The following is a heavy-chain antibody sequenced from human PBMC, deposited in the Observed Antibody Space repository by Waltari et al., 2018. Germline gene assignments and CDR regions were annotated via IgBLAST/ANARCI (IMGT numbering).Heavy chain of an antibody. J-gene: IGHJ4*02. CDR1: GGSISSNN. Sequence: QVQLQESGPGLVKPSETLSLTCAVSGGSISSNNWSWIRQSPGEGLEWIGYIYGDSGSTDYNPSLKSRVTISTDTSKNHFSLKLSSVTAADTAVYYCARGGGWSRYFDYWGQGVLVTVSS. V-gene: IGHV4-59*12. CDR3: ARGGGWSRYFDY. CDR2: IYGDSGST. D-gene: IGHD6-19*01.